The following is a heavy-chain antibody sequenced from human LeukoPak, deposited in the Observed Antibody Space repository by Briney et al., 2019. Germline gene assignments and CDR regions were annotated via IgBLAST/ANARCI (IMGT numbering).Heavy chain of an antibody. J-gene: IGHJ4*02. CDR3: ARGWGSSRGRLDS. CDR1: SGSIASYY. Sequence: SETLSLTCSLSSGSIASYYWTWVCQTPRKGLEGIGYIFASGTSEYNPSLKSRVTIALDMSRNQFSLKMTSVTAADTAVYFCARGWGSSRGRLDSWGQGTLVTVS. CDR2: IFASGTS. D-gene: IGHD3-16*02. V-gene: IGHV4-59*01.